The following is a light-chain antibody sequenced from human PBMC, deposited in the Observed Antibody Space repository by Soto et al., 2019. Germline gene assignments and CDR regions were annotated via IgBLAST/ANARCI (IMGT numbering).Light chain of an antibody. CDR2: WTS. J-gene: IGKJ1*01. Sequence: DIVMTQSPDSLAVSLGERATINCKSSQSVMSSSNNKNSLAWYQQRPGQPPKLLIYWTSTRESGVPDRFSGSGSGTDFTLTISNLQAEDVAVYYCQQYYNTPWTFGQGTKVDIK. CDR3: QQYYNTPWT. CDR1: QSVMSSSNNKNS. V-gene: IGKV4-1*01.